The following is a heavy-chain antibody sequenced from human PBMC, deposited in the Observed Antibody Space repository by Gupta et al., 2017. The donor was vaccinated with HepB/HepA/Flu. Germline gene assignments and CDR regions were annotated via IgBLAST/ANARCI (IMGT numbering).Heavy chain of an antibody. D-gene: IGHD1-1*01. J-gene: IGHJ2*01. Sequence: VQLVESGGGVGQPGRSLRLSCAASGSTLSSYGMHWVRQAPGKGLEWVADVWASGDKKYYADSVKGRFTISRDTSENTVYLQMNMLRDEDTAIYYCTRDADGSALHWFFDLWGRGTLVTVTS. CDR2: VWASGDKK. CDR3: TRDADGSALHWFFDL. CDR1: GSTLSSYG. V-gene: IGHV3-33*01.